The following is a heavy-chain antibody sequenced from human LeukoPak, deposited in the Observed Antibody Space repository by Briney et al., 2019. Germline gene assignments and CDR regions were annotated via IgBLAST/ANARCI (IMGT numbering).Heavy chain of an antibody. CDR3: ARDIEGDTTRPLPDY. CDR2: ISSSSSYI. V-gene: IGHV3-21*01. D-gene: IGHD5-18*01. J-gene: IGHJ4*02. Sequence: GGSLRLSCAASGFTFSSYSMNWVRQAPGKGLEWVSSISSSSSYIYYADSVKGRFTISRDNAKNSLYLQMNSLRAEDTAVYYCARDIEGDTTRPLPDYWGQGTLVTVSS. CDR1: GFTFSSYS.